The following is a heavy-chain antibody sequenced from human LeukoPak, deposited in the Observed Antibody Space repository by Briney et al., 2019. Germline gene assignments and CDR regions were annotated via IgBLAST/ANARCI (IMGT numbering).Heavy chain of an antibody. CDR3: ARDLYRIVVVPHYFDY. CDR2: ISWNSGSI. V-gene: IGHV3-9*01. J-gene: IGHJ4*02. Sequence: GGSLRLSCAASGLTFDDYAMHWVRQAPGKGLEWVSGISWNSGSIGYADSVKGRFTISRDNAKNSLYLQMNSLRAEDTAVYYCARDLYRIVVVPHYFDYWGQGTLVTVSS. D-gene: IGHD3-22*01. CDR1: GLTFDDYA.